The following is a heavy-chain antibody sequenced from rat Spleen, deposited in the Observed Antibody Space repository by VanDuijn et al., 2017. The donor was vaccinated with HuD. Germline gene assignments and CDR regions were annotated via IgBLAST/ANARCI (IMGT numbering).Heavy chain of an antibody. D-gene: IGHD1-12*02. CDR3: ARSDGTHYYLPFIY. V-gene: IGHV3-3*01. CDR1: DHSITNGYR. J-gene: IGHJ3*01. Sequence: EVQLQESGPGLVKPSQSLSLTCSVTDHSITNGYRWNWIRKFPGNKLEWMGYINSAGNTLYNPSLKSRISITRDTSTNQFFLQVNSVTTEDTATYYCARSDGTHYYLPFIYWGQGTLVTVSS. CDR2: INSAGNT.